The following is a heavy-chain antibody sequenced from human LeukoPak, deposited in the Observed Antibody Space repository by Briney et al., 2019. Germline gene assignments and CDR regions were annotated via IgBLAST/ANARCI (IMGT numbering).Heavy chain of an antibody. D-gene: IGHD6-19*01. CDR1: GGSISSYY. CDR2: IYYSGGT. CDR3: ARSSSGWYYFDY. Sequence: PSETLSLTCTVSGGSISSYYWSWIRQPPGKGLEWIGYIYYSGGTNYNPSLKSRVTISVDTSKNQFSLKLSSVTAADTAVYYCARSSSGWYYFDYWGQGTLVTVSS. V-gene: IGHV4-59*08. J-gene: IGHJ4*02.